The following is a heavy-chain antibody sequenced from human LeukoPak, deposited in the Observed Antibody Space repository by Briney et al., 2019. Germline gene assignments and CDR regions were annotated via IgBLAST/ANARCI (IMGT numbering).Heavy chain of an antibody. Sequence: GGSLRLSCVASGFTFKSYSMNWVRQAPGKGLVWVSRINTDGSSTSYADSVKGRFTISRDNAKNTLYLQMNSLRAEDTAVYYCARDQEVLWFGESSGAFDIWGQGTMVTVSS. V-gene: IGHV3-74*01. CDR3: ARDQEVLWFGESSGAFDI. J-gene: IGHJ3*02. CDR2: INTDGSST. CDR1: GFTFKSYS. D-gene: IGHD3-10*01.